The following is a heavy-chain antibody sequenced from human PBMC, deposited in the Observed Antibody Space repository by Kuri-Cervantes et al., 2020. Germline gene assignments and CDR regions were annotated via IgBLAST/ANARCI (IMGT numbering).Heavy chain of an antibody. CDR1: GFTFSSYA. J-gene: IGHJ6*02. V-gene: IGHV3-30-3*01. CDR2: ISYDGSNK. CDR3: ARATPYCSSTSCYLGWFGEFGIRDDGMDV. Sequence: GESLKISCAASGFTFSSYAMHWVRQAPGKGLEWVAVISYDGSNKYYADSVRGRFTISRDNSKNSLYLQMNSLRAEDTAVYYCARATPYCSSTSCYLGWFGEFGIRDDGMDVWGQGTTVTVSS. D-gene: IGHD2-2*01.